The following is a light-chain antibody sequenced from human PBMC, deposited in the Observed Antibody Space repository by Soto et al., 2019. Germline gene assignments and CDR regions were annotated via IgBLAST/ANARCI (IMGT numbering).Light chain of an antibody. V-gene: IGLV2-23*01. CDR3: CSYAGRDVV. CDR1: SSDVGSYNL. Sequence: QSALTQPASVSGSPGQSITISCTGTSSDVGSYNLVSWYQQHPGKAPKLMIYEGSKRPSGVSNRFSGPKSGNTASLTISGLQAEDEADYYCCSYAGRDVVFGGGTKVTVL. J-gene: IGLJ2*01. CDR2: EGS.